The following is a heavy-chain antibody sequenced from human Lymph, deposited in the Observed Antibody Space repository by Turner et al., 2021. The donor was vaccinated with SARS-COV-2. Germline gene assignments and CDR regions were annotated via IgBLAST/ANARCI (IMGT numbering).Heavy chain of an antibody. D-gene: IGHD1-1*01. CDR1: GFTFSSYA. V-gene: IGHV3-23*01. J-gene: IGHJ4*02. CDR3: AKDPNWYVLSAVDY. Sequence: EVLLLESGGSLVQLGGPLRLSCAASGFTFSSYAMSWVRQAPGKGLEWFSTIRSSGGSTSYADTVKGRFTISRDNAKNTLYLQMNSLRAEDTAVYYCAKDPNWYVLSAVDYWGQGTLVTVSS. CDR2: IRSSGGST.